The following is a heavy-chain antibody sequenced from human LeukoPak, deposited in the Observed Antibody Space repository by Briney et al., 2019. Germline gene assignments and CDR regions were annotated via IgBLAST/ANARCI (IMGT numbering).Heavy chain of an antibody. Sequence: GGSLRLSCAASGFTFDDYAMHWVRQAPGKGLEWVSGISWNSGSIGYADSVKGRFTISRDNAKNSLYLQMNSLRAEDTAVYYCAKVGNSNFFFDYWGQGTLVTVSS. V-gene: IGHV3-9*01. D-gene: IGHD4-11*01. CDR1: GFTFDDYA. CDR3: AKVGNSNFFFDY. J-gene: IGHJ4*02. CDR2: ISWNSGSI.